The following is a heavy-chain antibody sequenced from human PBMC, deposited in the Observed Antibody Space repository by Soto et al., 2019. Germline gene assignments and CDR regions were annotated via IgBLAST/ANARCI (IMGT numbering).Heavy chain of an antibody. V-gene: IGHV1-3*01. CDR1: GYTFTSYA. Sequence: ASVKVSCKASGYTFTSYAMHWVRQAPGQRLEWMGWINAGNGNTKYSQKFQGRVTITRDTSASTAYMELSSLRSEDTAVYYCARVWFGPEDYHYYGMAVWGQGTTVTVYS. D-gene: IGHD3-10*01. J-gene: IGHJ6*02. CDR3: ARVWFGPEDYHYYGMAV. CDR2: INAGNGNT.